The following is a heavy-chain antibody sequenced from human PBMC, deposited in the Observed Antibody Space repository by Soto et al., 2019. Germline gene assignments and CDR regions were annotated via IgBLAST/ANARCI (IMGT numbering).Heavy chain of an antibody. CDR1: GYSFTSLD. CDR3: ARGISAGVDY. D-gene: IGHD1-26*01. V-gene: IGHV1-8*01. Sequence: GASVKVSCKASGYSFTSLDINWVRQTAGQGLEWMGWMEPSTGRTGYAQKFQGRVTMTRDTSINTAYMELTTLTSDDTAFYYCARGISAGVDYWGQGTLVTVSS. J-gene: IGHJ4*02. CDR2: MEPSTGRT.